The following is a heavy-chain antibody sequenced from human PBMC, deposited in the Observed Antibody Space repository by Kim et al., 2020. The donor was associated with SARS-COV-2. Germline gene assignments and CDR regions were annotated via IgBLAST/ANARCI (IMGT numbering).Heavy chain of an antibody. J-gene: IGHJ4*02. Sequence: GESLKISCKASGYTFTNYWIGWVRQMPGKGLESMGNISPDDSDTRYSPSFQGQVTISVDTSISTAYLQWSSLKASDTAIYYCASYPTVAGEDYWGQGTLVTGSS. CDR3: ASYPTVAGEDY. D-gene: IGHD6-19*01. CDR1: GYTFTNYW. V-gene: IGHV5-51*01. CDR2: ISPDDSDT.